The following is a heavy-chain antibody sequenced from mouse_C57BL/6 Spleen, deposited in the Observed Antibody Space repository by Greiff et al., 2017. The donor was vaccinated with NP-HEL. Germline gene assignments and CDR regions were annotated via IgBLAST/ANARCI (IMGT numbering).Heavy chain of an antibody. J-gene: IGHJ4*01. CDR3: ARTGITTVVEDAMDY. Sequence: VQLQQSGPELVKPGDSVKISCKASGYSFTGYFMNWVMQSHGKSLEWIGRINPYNGDTFYNQKFKGKATLTVDNSSSTAHMELRSLTSEDSAVYYCARTGITTVVEDAMDYWGRGTSVTVSS. CDR2: INPYNGDT. D-gene: IGHD1-1*01. V-gene: IGHV1-20*01. CDR1: GYSFTGYF.